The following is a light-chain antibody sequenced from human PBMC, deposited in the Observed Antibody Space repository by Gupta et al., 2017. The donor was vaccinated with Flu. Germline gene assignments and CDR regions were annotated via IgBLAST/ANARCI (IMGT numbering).Light chain of an antibody. CDR3: SSYTSSSTLEGV. CDR2: EVS. J-gene: IGLJ1*01. CDR1: SSDVGGYNY. V-gene: IGLV2-14*01. Sequence: SALPQPASVSGSPGQSITISCTGTSSDVGGYNYVSWYQQHPGKAPKLMIYEVSNRPSGVSNRFSGSKSGNTASLTISGLQAEDEADYYCSSYTSSSTLEGVFGTGTKVTVL.